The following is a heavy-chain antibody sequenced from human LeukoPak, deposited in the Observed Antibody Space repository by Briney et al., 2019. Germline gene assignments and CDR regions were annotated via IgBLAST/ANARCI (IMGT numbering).Heavy chain of an antibody. V-gene: IGHV3-48*01. CDR3: AKDAITALDH. D-gene: IGHD5-18*01. CDR2: IAGRSDSI. CDR1: RLTLSTYT. J-gene: IGHJ4*02. Sequence: GGSLRLSCGASRLTLSTYTMNWVRQAPGKGLEWVSHIAGRSDSIYYADSVKGRFTISRDSSKNTLYLQMNSLRAEDTSVYYCAKDAITALDHWGQGTLVTVSS.